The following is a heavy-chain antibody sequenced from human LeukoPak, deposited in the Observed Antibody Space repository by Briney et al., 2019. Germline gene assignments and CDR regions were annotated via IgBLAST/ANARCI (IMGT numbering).Heavy chain of an antibody. V-gene: IGHV3-21*01. CDR1: GVTFSSYS. CDR3: ARLQAVAGFFDY. D-gene: IGHD6-19*01. CDR2: ISSSSSYI. Sequence: GGSLRLSCAASGVTFSSYSMNWVRQAPGKGLEWVASISSSSSYIYYADSVKGRFTISRDNAKNSLYLQMNSLRAEDTAVYYCARLQAVAGFFDYWGQATLVTVSS. J-gene: IGHJ4*02.